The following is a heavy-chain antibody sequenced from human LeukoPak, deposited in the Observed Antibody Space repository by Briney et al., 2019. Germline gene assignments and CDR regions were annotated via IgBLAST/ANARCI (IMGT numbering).Heavy chain of an antibody. V-gene: IGHV1-18*01. CDR3: AKLAAAYYMDV. Sequence: GASVTVSFTSSGYIFTNYGISWVRQAPGQGLEWMGWISAYNGNTNYAQKLQGRVTMTTDTSTSTAYMELRSLRSDDTAVYYCAKLAAAYYMDVWGKGTTVTVSS. CDR1: GYIFTNYG. D-gene: IGHD6-13*01. CDR2: ISAYNGNT. J-gene: IGHJ6*03.